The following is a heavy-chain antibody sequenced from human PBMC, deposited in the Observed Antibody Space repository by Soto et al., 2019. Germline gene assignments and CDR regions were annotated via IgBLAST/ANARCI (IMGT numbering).Heavy chain of an antibody. D-gene: IGHD1-7*01. J-gene: IGHJ4*02. CDR1: GYTFTNYG. CDR3: ARDGSTGTTTGLLVY. CDR2: ISAYNGNT. Sequence: ASVKVSCKASGYTFTNYGISWVRQAPGQGLEWMGWISAYNGNTNYAQKLQGRVTMTTDTSTNTAYMELRSLRSDDTAVYYCARDGSTGTTTGLLVYWGQGTLVTVSS. V-gene: IGHV1-18*01.